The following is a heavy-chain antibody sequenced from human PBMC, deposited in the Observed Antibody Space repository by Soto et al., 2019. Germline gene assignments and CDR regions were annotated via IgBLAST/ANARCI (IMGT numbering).Heavy chain of an antibody. J-gene: IGHJ6*02. CDR2: INPNSGNT. CDR1: GYTFTSYD. Sequence: QVQLVQSGAEVKKPGASVKVSCKASGYTFTSYDINWVRQATGQGLEWMGWINPNSGNTGYAQKFQGRVTMTRNTSLSTASAEMRRLRPEDTAMYDCARERTSSGMEAWGQGTTVTVSS. CDR3: ARERTSSGMEA. V-gene: IGHV1-8*02.